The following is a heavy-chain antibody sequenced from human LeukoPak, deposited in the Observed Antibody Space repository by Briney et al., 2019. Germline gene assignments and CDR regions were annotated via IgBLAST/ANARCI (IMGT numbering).Heavy chain of an antibody. Sequence: SETLSLTCTVSGGSISSRSYYWGWIRQPPGKGLEWIGSVYYSGYTYYNPSPKSRVTMSVDTSKNQFSLKLSSVTAADTALYYCARHRGALFGPKDVWGQGTTVTVSS. CDR2: VYYSGYT. CDR3: ARHRGALFGPKDV. D-gene: IGHD3-3*01. CDR1: GGSISSRSYY. V-gene: IGHV4-39*01. J-gene: IGHJ6*02.